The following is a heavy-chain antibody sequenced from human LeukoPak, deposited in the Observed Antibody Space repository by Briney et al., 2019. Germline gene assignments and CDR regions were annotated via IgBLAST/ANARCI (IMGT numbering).Heavy chain of an antibody. CDR2: IYTSGST. D-gene: IGHD3-3*01. CDR3: ASRPIYDFWSGYYNH. Sequence: SETLSLTCTVSGGSISSYYWSWIRQPAGKGLEWIGRIYTSGSTNYNPSLKSRVTMSVDTSKNQFSLKLSSVTAADTAVYYCASRPIYDFWSGYYNHWGQGTLVTVSS. V-gene: IGHV4-4*07. CDR1: GGSISSYY. J-gene: IGHJ5*02.